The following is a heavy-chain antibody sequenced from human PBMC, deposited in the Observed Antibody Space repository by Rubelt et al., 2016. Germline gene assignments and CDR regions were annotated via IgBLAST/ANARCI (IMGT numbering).Heavy chain of an antibody. Sequence: QVQLQQWGAGLLKPSETLSLTCAVYGGSFSGYYCTWIRQPPGKGLEWIGEIHPSGSTNYNPSLKSRVTISVDTSKNQFSLKLTSVTATDTSLYYCARGDHLGPSDFWGQGIRVTVSS. CDR1: GGSFSGYY. J-gene: IGHJ4*02. CDR2: IHPSGST. V-gene: IGHV4-34*01. CDR3: ARGDHLGPSDF.